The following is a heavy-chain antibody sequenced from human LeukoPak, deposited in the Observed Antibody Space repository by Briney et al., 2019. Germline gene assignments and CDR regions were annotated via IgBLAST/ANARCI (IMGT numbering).Heavy chain of an antibody. J-gene: IGHJ4*02. CDR2: INPSSGGT. D-gene: IGHD3-3*01. V-gene: IGHV1-2*06. CDR1: GYTFTGYY. Sequence: ASVKVSCKASGYTFTGYYMHWVRQAPGQGLEWMGRINPSSGGTNYAQKFQGRVTMTRDTSISTAYMELSRLRSDDTAVYYCAEGGYDFWSGYYNYWGQGTLVTVSS. CDR3: AEGGYDFWSGYYNY.